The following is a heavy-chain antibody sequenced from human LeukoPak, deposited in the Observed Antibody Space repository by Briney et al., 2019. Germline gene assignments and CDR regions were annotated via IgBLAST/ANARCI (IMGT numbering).Heavy chain of an antibody. Sequence: GGSLRLSCAASGFTFSTYAMRWVRQAPGKGLECVAAIGAGGAVTNYADSVKGRFTISRDNSKNTVYPQMNSLRAEDTALYYCAKSTGASKYFDYWGQGTLVTVSS. CDR2: IGAGGAVT. J-gene: IGHJ4*02. V-gene: IGHV3-23*01. CDR3: AKSTGASKYFDY. CDR1: GFTFSTYA. D-gene: IGHD7-27*01.